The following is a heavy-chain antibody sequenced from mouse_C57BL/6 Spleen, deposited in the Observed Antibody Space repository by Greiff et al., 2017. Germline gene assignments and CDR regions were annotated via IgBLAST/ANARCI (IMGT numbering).Heavy chain of an antibody. D-gene: IGHD1-1*01. CDR1: GYAFSSSW. J-gene: IGHJ1*03. CDR3: ARSGTTVENWYFDV. CDR2: LYPGDGDT. Sequence: QVQLQQSGPELVKPGASVKISCKASGYAFSSSWLNWVKQRPGKGLEWIGRLYPGDGDTNYNGKFKGKATLTADKSSSTAYMQLSRLTSEDSAVYFCARSGTTVENWYFDVWGTGTTVTVSS. V-gene: IGHV1-82*01.